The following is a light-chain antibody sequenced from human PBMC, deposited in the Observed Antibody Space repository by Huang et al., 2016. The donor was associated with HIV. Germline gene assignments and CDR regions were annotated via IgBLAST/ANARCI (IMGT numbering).Light chain of an antibody. V-gene: IGKV3-20*01. CDR3: QQYDSSPAT. CDR1: QSVASNQ. J-gene: IGKJ2*01. Sequence: EIVLTQSPGSLSLSPGDTATLSCRASQSVASNQLAWYQQKPGQAPWLLIYGASNMATGIPDSFSGSGSGTDFNFTITRLEPEDFAVYFCQQYDSSPATFGRGTQLEIK. CDR2: GAS.